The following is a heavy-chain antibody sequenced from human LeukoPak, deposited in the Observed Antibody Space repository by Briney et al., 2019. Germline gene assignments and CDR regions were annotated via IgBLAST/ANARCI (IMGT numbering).Heavy chain of an antibody. Sequence: PSETLSLTCTVSGGSISSYYWSWIRQPPGKGLEWIGDIYYSGSTNYNPSLKSRVTISVDTSKNQFSLRLSSVTAADTAVYYSARLASGSYGPLTPFNYWGQGTLVTVSS. J-gene: IGHJ4*02. CDR1: GGSISSYY. CDR3: ARLASGSYGPLTPFNY. D-gene: IGHD1-26*01. CDR2: IYYSGST. V-gene: IGHV4-59*08.